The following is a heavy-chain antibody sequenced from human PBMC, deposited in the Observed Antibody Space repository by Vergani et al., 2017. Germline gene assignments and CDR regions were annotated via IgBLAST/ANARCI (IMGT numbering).Heavy chain of an antibody. D-gene: IGHD2-15*01. J-gene: IGHJ4*02. V-gene: IGHV3-9*01. CDR1: GFTFDDYA. Sequence: EVQLVESGGGLVQPGRSLRLSCAASGFTFDDYAMHWVRQAPGKGLEWVSGISWNSGSIGYADSVKGRFTISRDNAKNSLYLQMNSLRAEDTALYYCAKDCSGGSCYYDYWGQGTLATVSS. CDR3: AKDCSGGSCYYDY. CDR2: ISWNSGSI.